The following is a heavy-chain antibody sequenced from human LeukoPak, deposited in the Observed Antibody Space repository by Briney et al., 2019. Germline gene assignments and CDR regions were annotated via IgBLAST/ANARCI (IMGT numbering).Heavy chain of an antibody. D-gene: IGHD3-10*01. CDR1: GGSISSGGYY. V-gene: IGHV4-31*03. Sequence: PSETLSLTCTVSGGSISSGGYYWSWIRQHPGKGLEWIGYIYYSGSTYYNPSLKSRVTISVDTSKNQFSLKLSSVTAADTAVHYCARAIIVGVSPSFDPWGQGTLVTVSS. J-gene: IGHJ5*02. CDR3: ARAIIVGVSPSFDP. CDR2: IYYSGST.